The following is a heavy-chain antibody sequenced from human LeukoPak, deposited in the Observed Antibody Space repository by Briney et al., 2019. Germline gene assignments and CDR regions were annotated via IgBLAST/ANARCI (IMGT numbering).Heavy chain of an antibody. CDR1: GFTFSGYS. Sequence: GGSLRLSCAGFGFTFSGYSIHCVRQAPGKGLEWVAVTSFDESNKYYADSVKGRFTISRDNSMNTVYLQMYSLRDGDTAVYYCARAKRFSSGWLDCFDYWGQGTLVTVSS. D-gene: IGHD6-19*01. CDR3: ARAKRFSSGWLDCFDY. CDR2: TSFDESNK. V-gene: IGHV3-30*04. J-gene: IGHJ4*02.